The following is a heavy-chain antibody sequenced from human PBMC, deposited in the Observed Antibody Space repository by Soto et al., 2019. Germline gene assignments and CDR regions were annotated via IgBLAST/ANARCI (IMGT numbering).Heavy chain of an antibody. V-gene: IGHV1-69*06. CDR3: ARGLECRGYCLDKPTWFAP. CDR2: IIPIFGTP. J-gene: IGHJ5*02. CDR1: GGTFSTYT. D-gene: IGHD2-15*01. Sequence: SVKVSCKASGGTFSTYTFSWVRQAPGQGLEWMGRIIPIFGTPYYAQKFQGRVTITADKSTSTVYMKLSSLRPDDTAVYFCARGLECRGYCLDKPTWFAPWGQGTLVTVSS.